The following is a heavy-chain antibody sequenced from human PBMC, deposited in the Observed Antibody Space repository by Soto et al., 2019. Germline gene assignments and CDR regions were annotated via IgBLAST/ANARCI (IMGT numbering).Heavy chain of an antibody. J-gene: IGHJ4*02. V-gene: IGHV4-59*08. CDR3: ARHAGSYSFDY. D-gene: IGHD1-26*01. Sequence: QVQLQESGPGLVKPSETLSLTCTVTGGSTSSYYWSWLRQPPGKGLEWMGYNSYSGGTEYNPSLKRRVTISVDTSKIQFSLKLSSATAADTAVYYCARHAGSYSFDYWGQGTLVTVSS. CDR2: NSYSGGT. CDR1: GGSTSSYY.